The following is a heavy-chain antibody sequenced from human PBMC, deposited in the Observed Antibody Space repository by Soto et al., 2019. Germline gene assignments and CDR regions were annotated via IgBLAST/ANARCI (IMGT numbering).Heavy chain of an antibody. Sequence: ASVKVSCKTSGYTFTSYALHWVRQAPGQRLEWMGWINAGNGNTKYSQKFQGRVIITRDTSASTAYMELRSLRSEDTAVYYCARESGGMDVWGQGTTVTVSS. CDR2: INAGNGNT. J-gene: IGHJ6*02. CDR3: ARESGGMDV. V-gene: IGHV1-3*01. CDR1: GYTFTSYA.